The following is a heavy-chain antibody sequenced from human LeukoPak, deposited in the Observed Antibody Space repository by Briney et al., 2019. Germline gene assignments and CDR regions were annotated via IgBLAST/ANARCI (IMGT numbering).Heavy chain of an antibody. D-gene: IGHD4-17*01. CDR1: GGSITSSSYY. V-gene: IGHV4-39*01. CDR2: IYYSGST. CDR3: VLYLYGGYVPAIEFDY. J-gene: IGHJ4*02. Sequence: SETLSLTCTVSGGSITSSSYYWGWIRQPPGKGLEWIGSIYYSGSTYYNPSLKSRVTISVDTSKNQFSLKLSSVTAADTAVYYCVLYLYGGYVPAIEFDYWGQGTLVTVSS.